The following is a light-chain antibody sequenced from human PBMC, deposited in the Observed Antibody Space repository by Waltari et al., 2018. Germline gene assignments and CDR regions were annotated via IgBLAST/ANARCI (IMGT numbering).Light chain of an antibody. CDR3: QQSYDSPWT. CDR2: AAS. J-gene: IGKJ1*01. CDR1: QRISNH. Sequence: DIQMTQSPSSLSAFVGDRVTITCRASQRISNHLNWYQQKPGKAPKLLINAASILQSGVPSRFSGSGSGTVFTLTISSLQPEDFATYYCQQSYDSPWTFGQGAKVEIK. V-gene: IGKV1-39*01.